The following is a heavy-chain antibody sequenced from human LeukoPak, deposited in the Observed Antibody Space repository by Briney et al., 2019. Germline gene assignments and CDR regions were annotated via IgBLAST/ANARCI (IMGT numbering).Heavy chain of an antibody. CDR3: ARDMEALPYSSGLYYYYYGMDV. V-gene: IGHV3-11*01. Sequence: PGGSLRLSCAASGFTFSDYYMSWIRQAPGKGLEWVSYISSSGSTIYYADSVKGRFTISRDNAKNSLYLQMNSLRAEDTAVYYCARDMEALPYSSGLYYYYYGMDVWGQGTTVTVSS. J-gene: IGHJ6*02. D-gene: IGHD6-19*01. CDR1: GFTFSDYY. CDR2: ISSSGSTI.